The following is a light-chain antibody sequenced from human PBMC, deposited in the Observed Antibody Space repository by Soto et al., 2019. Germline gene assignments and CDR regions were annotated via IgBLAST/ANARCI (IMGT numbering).Light chain of an antibody. V-gene: IGKV1-39*01. J-gene: IGKJ5*01. Sequence: DIQMTQSPSSLSASAGDRVTITCRASQSISTSLNWYQVKSGKAPKLLIYAASTLQSGVPSRFSGSGSGTHFTLTITSLQPEDFATYYCQQSYTIPSIVFGHGTRLEIK. CDR1: QSISTS. CDR3: QQSYTIPSIV. CDR2: AAS.